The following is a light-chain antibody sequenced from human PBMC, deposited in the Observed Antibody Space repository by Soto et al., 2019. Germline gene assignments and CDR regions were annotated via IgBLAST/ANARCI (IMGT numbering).Light chain of an antibody. CDR1: QSVDIN. CDR2: EAS. V-gene: IGKV3D-15*01. Sequence: SPVTVSAKTGERVTLSCRASQSVDINLAWYQQKPGQAPRLLIYEASIRASDIPSRFSGSGTGTDFTLTINSLQSEDFAIYFCQQYSKWPPMYSFG. J-gene: IGKJ2*03. CDR3: QQYSKWPPMYS.